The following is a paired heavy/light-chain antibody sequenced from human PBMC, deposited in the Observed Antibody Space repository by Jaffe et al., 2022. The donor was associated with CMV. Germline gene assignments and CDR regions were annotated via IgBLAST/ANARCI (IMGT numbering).Light chain of an antibody. V-gene: IGLV1-47*01. Sequence: QSVLTQPPSASGTPGQRVTISCSGSSSNIGSNYVYWYQQLPGTAPKLLIYRNNQRPSGVPDRFSGSKSGTSASLAISGLRSEDEADYYCAVWDDSPSGYVFGTATKVTVL. CDR1: SSNIGSNY. CDR3: AVWDDSPSGYV. J-gene: IGLJ1*01. CDR2: RNN.
Heavy chain of an antibody. CDR2: IDSSGSTM. CDR1: GFPFSSSEMTGFTFGSFE. V-gene: IGHV3-48*03. D-gene: IGHD6-6*01. J-gene: IGHJ4*02. Sequence: EVQLVESGGGLVQPGGSLRLSCTASGFPFSSSEMTGFTFGSFEMNWVRQAPGKGLEWISYIDSSGSTMYYADSVMGRFTISRDNAKSSLYLQMNSLRAEDTAVYYCATVASRATFWGQGILVTVSS. CDR3: ATVASRATF.